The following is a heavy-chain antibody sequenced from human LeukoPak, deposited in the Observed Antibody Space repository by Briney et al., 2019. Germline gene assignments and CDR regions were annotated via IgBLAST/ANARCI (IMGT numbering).Heavy chain of an antibody. CDR1: GGSISSYY. V-gene: IGHV4-59*01. D-gene: IGHD3-3*01. CDR2: IYYSGST. CDR3: ARNLLPYDFWSGVGY. J-gene: IGHJ4*02. Sequence: SETLSLTCTVSGGSISSYYWSWIRQPPGKGLEWIGYIYYSGSTNYNPSLKSRVTISVDTSKNQFSLKLSSVTAADTAVYYCARNLLPYDFWSGVGYWGQGTLVTVSS.